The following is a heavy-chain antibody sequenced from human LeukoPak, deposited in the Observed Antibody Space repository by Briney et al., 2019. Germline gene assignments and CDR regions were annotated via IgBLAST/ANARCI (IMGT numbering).Heavy chain of an antibody. V-gene: IGHV3-11*04. D-gene: IGHD3-22*01. CDR3: ARVKYYYDSSGYPGAYYYYMDV. CDR1: GFTFSDYY. CDR2: ISSSGSTI. J-gene: IGHJ6*03. Sequence: GGSLRLSCAASGFTFSDYYMSWNRQAPGKGLEWVSYISSSGSTIYYADSVKGRFTISRDNAKNSLYLQMNSLRAEDTAVYYCARVKYYYDSSGYPGAYYYYMDVWGKGTTVTVSS.